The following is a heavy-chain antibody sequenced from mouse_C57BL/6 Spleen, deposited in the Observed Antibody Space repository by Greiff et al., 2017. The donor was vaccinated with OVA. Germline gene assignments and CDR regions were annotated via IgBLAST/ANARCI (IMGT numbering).Heavy chain of an antibody. CDR1: GYTFTSYW. CDR3: AIIPLFTTVVARGVDY. Sequence: QVQLQQPGAELVKPGASVKLSCKASGYTFTSYWMHWVKQRPGRGLEWIGRIDPNSGGTKYNEKFKSKATLTVDKPSSTAYMQLSSLTSEDSAVYYWAIIPLFTTVVARGVDYWGQGTTLTVSS. J-gene: IGHJ2*01. V-gene: IGHV1-72*01. D-gene: IGHD1-1*01. CDR2: IDPNSGGT.